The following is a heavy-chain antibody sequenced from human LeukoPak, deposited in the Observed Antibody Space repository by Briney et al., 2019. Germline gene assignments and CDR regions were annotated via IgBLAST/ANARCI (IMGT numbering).Heavy chain of an antibody. D-gene: IGHD3-22*01. J-gene: IGHJ5*02. CDR2: IYYSGSI. CDR1: GGSISSSNYY. CDR3: ARHFYYNTTGYKKLTWIDP. V-gene: IGHV4-39*01. Sequence: PETLSLTCTVSGGSISSSNYYWGWIRQPPGKGLDWIGSIYYSGSIYYNPSLKSRVTISVDTSMNKCSLRLSPVNAADTAVYYRARHFYYNTTGYKKLTWIDPWRQGPLVPVSS.